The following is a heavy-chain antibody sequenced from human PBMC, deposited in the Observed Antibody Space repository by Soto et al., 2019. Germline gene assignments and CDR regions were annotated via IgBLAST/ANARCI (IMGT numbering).Heavy chain of an antibody. V-gene: IGHV1-8*01. J-gene: IGHJ3*02. D-gene: IGHD1-7*01. Sequence: QVQLVQSGAEVKKPGASVKVSCKPSGYTLTSYDINWVRQATGQGLEWMGWMNPNSGNTGYAQKFQGRVTMTRNTSISTAYMELSSLRSEETAVYYCARGGRGNWNYWVDIWGQGTMVTVSS. CDR2: MNPNSGNT. CDR3: ARGGRGNWNYWVDI. CDR1: GYTLTSYD.